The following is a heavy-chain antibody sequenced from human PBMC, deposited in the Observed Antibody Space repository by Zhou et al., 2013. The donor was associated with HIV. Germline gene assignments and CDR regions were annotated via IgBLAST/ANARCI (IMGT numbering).Heavy chain of an antibody. J-gene: IGHJ6*02. V-gene: IGHV1-18*01. CDR2: ISAYNGKT. D-gene: IGHD2-21*02. Sequence: QVQLLQSGTEVKKSGASMKVSCKTSGYTFTSYGISWVRQAPGQGLEWMGWISAYNGKTNYAQKLQGRVTMTTDKSTSTAYMELRSLRSDDTAVYYCARWAVAVTAHNYGMDVWGQGTTVTVSS. CDR3: ARWAVAVTAHNYGMDV. CDR1: GYTFTSYG.